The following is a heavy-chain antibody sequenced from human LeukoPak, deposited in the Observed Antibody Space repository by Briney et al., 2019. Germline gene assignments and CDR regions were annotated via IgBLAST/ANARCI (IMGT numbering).Heavy chain of an antibody. Sequence: GGSLRLSCAASGFTFSNAWMSWVRQAPGKGLEWVSYISSSGSTIYYADSVKGRFTISRDNAKNSLYLQMNSLRAEDTAVYYCARDWGVVVERAFDYWGQGTLVTVSS. CDR1: GFTFSNAW. CDR3: ARDWGVVVERAFDY. CDR2: ISSSGSTI. J-gene: IGHJ4*02. V-gene: IGHV3-11*01. D-gene: IGHD2-15*01.